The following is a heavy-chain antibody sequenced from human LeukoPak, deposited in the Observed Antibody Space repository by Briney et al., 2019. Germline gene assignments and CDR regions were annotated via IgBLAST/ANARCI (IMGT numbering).Heavy chain of an antibody. CDR1: GGSFNDYY. CDR3: ARGALTYYDFWSGYQTNDDFDI. V-gene: IGHV4-34*01. J-gene: IGHJ3*02. D-gene: IGHD3-3*01. Sequence: SENLSRTCSGYGGSFNDYYWGRNRQPPGNGREWIGEINHSGSTNYNPSQKSRVTITVDTSKNQFSRKLSSVTAADAAVYYCARGALTYYDFWSGYQTNDDFDIWGQGTMVTVSS. CDR2: INHSGST.